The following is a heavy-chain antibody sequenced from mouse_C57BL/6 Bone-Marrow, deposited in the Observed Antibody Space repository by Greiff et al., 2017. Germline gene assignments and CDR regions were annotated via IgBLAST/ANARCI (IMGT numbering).Heavy chain of an antibody. V-gene: IGHV5-16*01. D-gene: IGHD2-1*01. CDR2: INYDGSST. J-gene: IGHJ4*01. CDR3: ARTYGNYYAMDY. Sequence: EVQRVESEGGLVQPGSSMKLSCTASGFTFSDYYMAWVRQVPEKGLEWVANINYDGSSTYYLDSLKSRFIISRDNAKNILYLQMSSLKSEDTATYYCARTYGNYYAMDYWGQGTSVTVSS. CDR1: GFTFSDYY.